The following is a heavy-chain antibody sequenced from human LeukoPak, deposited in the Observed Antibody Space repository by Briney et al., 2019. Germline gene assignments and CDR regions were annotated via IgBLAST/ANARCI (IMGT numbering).Heavy chain of an antibody. D-gene: IGHD4-17*01. Sequence: PGGSLRLSCTASGFTFGDYAMSWVRQAPGKGLEWVGFIRSKAYGGTTEYAASVKGRFTISRDDSKSIAYLQMNSLKTEDTAVYYCTRYKTTVTRYYYYGMDVWGQGTTVTVSS. CDR2: IRSKAYGGTT. V-gene: IGHV3-49*04. J-gene: IGHJ6*02. CDR1: GFTFGDYA. CDR3: TRYKTTVTRYYYYGMDV.